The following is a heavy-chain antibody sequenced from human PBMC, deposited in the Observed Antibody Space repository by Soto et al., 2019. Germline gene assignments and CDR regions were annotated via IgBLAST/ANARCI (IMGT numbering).Heavy chain of an antibody. CDR1: GGSIRRYY. Sequence: TSETLSLTRPVSGGSIRRYYWSWIRQPPGKGLEWIGYIYYSGSTNYNPSLKSRVTISVDTSKNQFSLKLSSVTAADTAVYYCARWYGGSLDYWGQGSLVTVSS. CDR2: IYYSGST. V-gene: IGHV4-59*01. J-gene: IGHJ4*02. D-gene: IGHD4-17*01. CDR3: ARWYGGSLDY.